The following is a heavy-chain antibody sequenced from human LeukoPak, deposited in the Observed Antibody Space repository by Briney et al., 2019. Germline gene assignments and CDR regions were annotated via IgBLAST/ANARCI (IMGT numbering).Heavy chain of an antibody. J-gene: IGHJ3*02. Sequence: PGGSLRLSCAASGFTFSSYAMSWVRQAPGKGLEWVSAISGSGGSTYYADSVKGRFTISRDNSKNTLYLQMNSLRAEDTAVYYCAKDLGGNGGYDPGEDAFDIWGQGTMVTVSS. D-gene: IGHD5-12*01. CDR3: AKDLGGNGGYDPGEDAFDI. CDR2: ISGSGGST. CDR1: GFTFSSYA. V-gene: IGHV3-23*01.